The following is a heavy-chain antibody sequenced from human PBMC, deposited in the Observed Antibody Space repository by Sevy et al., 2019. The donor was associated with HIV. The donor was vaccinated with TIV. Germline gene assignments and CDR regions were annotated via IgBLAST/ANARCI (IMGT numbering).Heavy chain of an antibody. CDR1: GGSISSYY. D-gene: IGHD6-19*01. J-gene: IGHJ2*01. Sequence: SETLSLTCTVSGGSISSYYWNWIRQSPEKGLEWIGYIYYTGSTNYNPSLKSRVTISVDTSKNQFSLKLGSVTAADTAVYFCAGAGMSVDGTYWYLDLWGRGTLVTVSS. V-gene: IGHV4-59*01. CDR2: IYYTGST. CDR3: AGAGMSVDGTYWYLDL.